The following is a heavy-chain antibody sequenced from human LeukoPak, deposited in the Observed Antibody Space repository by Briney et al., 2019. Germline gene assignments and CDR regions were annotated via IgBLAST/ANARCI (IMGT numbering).Heavy chain of an antibody. J-gene: IGHJ4*02. CDR2: IFYSGST. CDR3: VRQRRSSPQYGDYGGFDY. CDR1: RDSISSRNSY. V-gene: IGHV4-39*01. Sequence: PSETLSLTCTVSRDSISSRNSYWGWIRQPPGKGLEWIGSIFYSGSTYYNPSLKSRVTISVDTSRNHFSVRLNSVTAADTAVYYCVRQRRSSPQYGDYGGFDYWGQGTLVTVSS. D-gene: IGHD4-17*01.